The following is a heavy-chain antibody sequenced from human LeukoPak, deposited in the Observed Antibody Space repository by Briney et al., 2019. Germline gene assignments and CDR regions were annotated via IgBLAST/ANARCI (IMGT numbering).Heavy chain of an antibody. V-gene: IGHV3-53*01. CDR2: IYSGGST. CDR3: ARGDSSGWNVYFDY. J-gene: IGHJ4*02. D-gene: IGHD6-19*01. Sequence: GGSLRLSCAASGFTVSSNYMSWVRQAPGRGLEWVSVIYSGGSTYYADSVKGRFTISRDNSKNTVYLQMNSLRAEDTAVYYCARGDSSGWNVYFDYWGQGTLVTVSS. CDR1: GFTVSSNY.